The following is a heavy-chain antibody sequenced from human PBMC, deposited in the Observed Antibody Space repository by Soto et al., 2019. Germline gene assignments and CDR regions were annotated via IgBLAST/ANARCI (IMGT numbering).Heavy chain of an antibody. CDR1: GYTFTSYG. D-gene: IGHD2-2*01. CDR3: ARDAPDSLVCSSTSCHASGMDV. CDR2: ISAYNGNT. J-gene: IGHJ6*02. V-gene: IGHV1-18*04. Sequence: ASVKVSCKASGYTFTSYGISWVRQAPGQGLEWMGWISAYNGNTNYAQKLQGRVTMTTDTSTSTAYMELRSLRSDDTTAYYCARDAPDSLVCSSTSCHASGMDVWGQGTTVTVSS.